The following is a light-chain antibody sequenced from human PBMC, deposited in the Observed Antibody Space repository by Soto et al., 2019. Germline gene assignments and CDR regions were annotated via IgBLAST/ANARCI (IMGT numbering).Light chain of an antibody. CDR3: QQRSQWPPMT. V-gene: IGKV3-11*01. J-gene: IGKJ5*01. Sequence: LFTQTKVTLSLSPGQRSTLSCSSSRRISTYLAWYQVKPGQAPRLLIYDASIRATGVPARFSGSGSGTDFSLTISSLEPEDVAVYYCQQRSQWPPMTFGQVTLLAVK. CDR1: RRISTY. CDR2: DAS.